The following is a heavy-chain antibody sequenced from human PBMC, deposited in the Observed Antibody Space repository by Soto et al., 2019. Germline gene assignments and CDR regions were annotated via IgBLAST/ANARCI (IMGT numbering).Heavy chain of an antibody. CDR3: ARGDIVVVPAATLLDY. CDR1: GYTFTSYA. Sequence: QVQLVQSGAEVKKPGASVKVSCKASGYTFTSYAMYWVRQAPGQRLAWMGWINAGNGNTKYSQKFQGRVTITRDTSASTAYMELSSLRSEDTAVYYCARGDIVVVPAATLLDYWGQGTLVTVSS. CDR2: INAGNGNT. J-gene: IGHJ4*02. V-gene: IGHV1-3*01. D-gene: IGHD2-2*01.